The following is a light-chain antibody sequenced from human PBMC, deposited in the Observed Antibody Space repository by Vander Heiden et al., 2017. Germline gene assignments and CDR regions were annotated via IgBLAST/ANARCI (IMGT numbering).Light chain of an antibody. Sequence: SSELTQDPAVSVAFGQSVRITFQGDGLSSNYASWSQKKPRRSHVLVIYGKNIRHSWIPDRFSGSSSGNTASLTTTGAQAEDDADYYCHSQESSGNHVVFGGGTKLTVL. V-gene: IGLV3-19*01. CDR1: GLSSNY. CDR3: HSQESSGNHVV. J-gene: IGLJ2*01. CDR2: GKN.